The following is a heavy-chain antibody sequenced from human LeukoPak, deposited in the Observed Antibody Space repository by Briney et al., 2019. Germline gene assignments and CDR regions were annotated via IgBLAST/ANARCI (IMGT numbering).Heavy chain of an antibody. D-gene: IGHD2-2*01. CDR1: GFTFSSYA. V-gene: IGHV3-30-3*01. J-gene: IGHJ6*03. Sequence: GGSLRLSCAASGFTFSSYAMHWVRQAPGKGLEGVAVISYDGSNKYYADSVKGRFTISRDNSKNTLYLQMNSLRADDTAVYYCAGYCSSGYCYHHYSYYMDVWGKGSTVTVSS. CDR2: ISYDGSNK. CDR3: AGYCSSGYCYHHYSYYMDV.